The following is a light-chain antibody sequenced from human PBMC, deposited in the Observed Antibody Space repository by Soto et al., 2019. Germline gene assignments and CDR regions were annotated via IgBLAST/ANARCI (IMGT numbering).Light chain of an antibody. J-gene: IGKJ2*01. CDR3: QQYNSWPRGT. Sequence: EIVMTQSPATLSVSPGERATLSCRASQSVGSSLAWFQQKPGQAPRLLIYHASTRATGIPARFSGSGSGTEFILTISSLQSEDFAVYYCQQYNSWPRGTFGQGTKLEIK. CDR2: HAS. V-gene: IGKV3-15*01. CDR1: QSVGSS.